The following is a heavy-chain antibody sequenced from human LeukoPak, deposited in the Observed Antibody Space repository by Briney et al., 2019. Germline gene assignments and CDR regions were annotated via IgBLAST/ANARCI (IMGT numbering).Heavy chain of an antibody. CDR1: GGSISSSSYY. Sequence: SETLSLTCTVSGGSISSSSYYWGWIRQPPGKGLEWIGSIYYSGGTYYNPSLKSRVTISVDTSKNQSSLKLSSVTAADTAVYYCARRLSTYSSSPYFDYWGQGTLVTVSS. V-gene: IGHV4-39*01. CDR2: IYYSGGT. J-gene: IGHJ4*02. CDR3: ARRLSTYSSSPYFDY. D-gene: IGHD6-6*01.